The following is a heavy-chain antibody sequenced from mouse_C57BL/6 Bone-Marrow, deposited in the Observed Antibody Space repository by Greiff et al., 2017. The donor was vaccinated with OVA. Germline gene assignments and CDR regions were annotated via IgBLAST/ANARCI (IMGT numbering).Heavy chain of an antibody. CDR1: GYTFTSYW. J-gene: IGHJ3*01. Sequence: VQLQQPGAELVKPGASVKLSCKASGYTFTSYWMQWVKQRPGQGLEWIGEIDPSDRYTNHNKKCKGQATLTVDTSSSTAYMQLSSLTSEDSAVYYCARDDFPFAYWGQGTLVTVSA. V-gene: IGHV1-50*01. CDR2: IDPSDRYT. D-gene: IGHD2-4*01. CDR3: ARDDFPFAY.